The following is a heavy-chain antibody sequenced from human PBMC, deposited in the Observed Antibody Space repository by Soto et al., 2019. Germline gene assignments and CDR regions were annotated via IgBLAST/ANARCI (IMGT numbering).Heavy chain of an antibody. J-gene: IGHJ5*02. D-gene: IGHD3-22*01. CDR2: ISYDGSNK. V-gene: IGHV3-30-3*01. CDR1: GFTFSSYA. CDR3: ATTGHYYDSSGYTNWFDP. Sequence: GGSLRLSCAASGFTFSSYAMHWVRQAPGKGLEWVAVISYDGSNKYYADSVKGRFTISRDNSKNTLYLQMNSLRAEDTAVYYCATTGHYYDSSGYTNWFDPWGQGTLVTVSS.